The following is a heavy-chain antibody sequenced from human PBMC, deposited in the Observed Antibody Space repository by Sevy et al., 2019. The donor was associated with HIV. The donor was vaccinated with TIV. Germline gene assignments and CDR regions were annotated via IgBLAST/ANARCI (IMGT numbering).Heavy chain of an antibody. CDR3: ARGGTSLFAP. CDR2: INYSRST. D-gene: IGHD2-15*01. V-gene: IGHV4-59*01. J-gene: IGHJ5*02. CDR1: GGSGGSISDYY. Sequence: SETLSLTCSVSGGSGGSISDYYWSWIRQPPGKGLEWIGYINYSRSTKFNPSLKSRVTISVDTSKNQFSLKLTSETAADTAVYYCARGGTSLFAPWGQGTLVTVSS.